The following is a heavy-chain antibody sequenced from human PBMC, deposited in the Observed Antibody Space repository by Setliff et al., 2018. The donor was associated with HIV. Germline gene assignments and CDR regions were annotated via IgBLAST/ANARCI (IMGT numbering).Heavy chain of an antibody. V-gene: IGHV1-18*01. CDR3: ATDPGRRITFGGVIVNPDY. CDR2: ISAYNGNT. CDR1: GGTFSNYA. Sequence: ASVKVSCKASGGTFSNYAFSWVRQAPGHGLEWVGWISAYNGNTNYAQKLQGRVTMTTDTSTSTAYMELRSLRSEDTAVYYCATDPGRRITFGGVIVNPDYWGQGTLVTVSS. D-gene: IGHD3-16*02. J-gene: IGHJ4*02.